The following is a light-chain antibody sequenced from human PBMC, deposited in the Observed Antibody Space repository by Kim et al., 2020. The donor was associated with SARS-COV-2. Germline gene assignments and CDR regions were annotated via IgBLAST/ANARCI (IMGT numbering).Light chain of an antibody. J-gene: IGKJ2*01. CDR1: QTVYSTY. V-gene: IGKV3-20*01. CDR2: GVS. CDR3: QQYGTSLYT. Sequence: EIVLTQSPGTLSLSPGDRATLSCRASQTVYSTYLAWYQQKPGQPPRLLIHGVSRRATGIPDRFSGSGSGTDFTLTITRLEPEDFAVYYCQQYGTSLYTFGQGTKLEI.